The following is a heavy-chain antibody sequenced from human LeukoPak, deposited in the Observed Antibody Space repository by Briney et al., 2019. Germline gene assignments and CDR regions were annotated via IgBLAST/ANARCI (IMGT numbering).Heavy chain of an antibody. CDR2: ISSGSNYI. CDR3: AREPSDTAFDY. V-gene: IGHV3-21*04. CDR1: GFTFSSYT. J-gene: IGHJ4*02. D-gene: IGHD5-18*01. Sequence: PGGSLRLSCAASGFTFSSYTMNWVRQAPGKGLEWVSSISSGSNYIYYADSLKGRFTISRDNAKNSLYLQMNSLRAEDSALYYCAREPSDTAFDYWGQGTLVTVSS.